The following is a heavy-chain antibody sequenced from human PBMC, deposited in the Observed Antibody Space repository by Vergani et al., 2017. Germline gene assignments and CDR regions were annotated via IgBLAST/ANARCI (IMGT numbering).Heavy chain of an antibody. D-gene: IGHD6-25*01. V-gene: IGHV3-66*01. CDR3: ARDPRSRGSFFFDF. CDR1: GFSVSAHY. CDR2: LYNSGNT. J-gene: IGHJ4*02. Sequence: EVQLVESGGGLVKPGGSLRLSCAASGFSVSAHYVGWVRQAPGKGLKWVAVLYNSGNTFYADSVRGRFTISRDNSKNTVYLQLNRLRAEDTGLYYCARDPRSRGSFFFDFWGLGALVTVSS.